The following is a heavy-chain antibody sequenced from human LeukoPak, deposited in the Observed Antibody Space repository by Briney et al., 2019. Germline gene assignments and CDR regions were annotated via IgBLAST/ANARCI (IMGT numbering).Heavy chain of an antibody. CDR3: AREGTVSYYGMDV. CDR1: GGSIRSNH. D-gene: IGHD4-17*01. J-gene: IGHJ6*02. Sequence: SETLSLTCTVSGGSIRSNHWSWIRQPPGKGLERIGYIYFSGSTNYNPSLKSRVTISGDTSKNQFSLKLSSVTAADTAVYYCAREGTVSYYGMDVWGQGTTVTVSS. CDR2: IYFSGST. V-gene: IGHV4-59*01.